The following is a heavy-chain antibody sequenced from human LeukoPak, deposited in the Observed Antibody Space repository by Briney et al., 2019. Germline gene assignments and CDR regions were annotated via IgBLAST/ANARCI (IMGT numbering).Heavy chain of an antibody. V-gene: IGHV1-58*02. Sequence: SVKVSCKASGFTFTSSTMQWVRQARGQRLEWIGWIVVGIGNTHYAQKFQERVTITREMSTSTAYMELSSMRSEDTAVYYCAAVRSSYYYYGMDVWAKGPRSPSP. J-gene: IGHJ6*02. CDR3: AAVRSSYYYYGMDV. D-gene: IGHD6-6*01. CDR1: GFTFTSST. CDR2: IVVGIGNT.